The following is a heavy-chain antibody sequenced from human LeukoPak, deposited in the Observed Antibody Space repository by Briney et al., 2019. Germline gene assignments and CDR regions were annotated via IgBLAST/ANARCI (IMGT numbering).Heavy chain of an antibody. V-gene: IGHV3-30*04. D-gene: IGHD3-10*01. CDR1: GFTFSSYA. CDR3: ARARSMVRGVTGDY. CDR2: ISYDGSNK. Sequence: GGSLRLSCAASGFTFSSYAMHWVRQAPGKGLEWVAVISYDGSNKYYADSVKGRFTISRDNSKNTLYLQMNSLRAEDTAVYYCARARSMVRGVTGDYWGQGTLVTVSS. J-gene: IGHJ4*02.